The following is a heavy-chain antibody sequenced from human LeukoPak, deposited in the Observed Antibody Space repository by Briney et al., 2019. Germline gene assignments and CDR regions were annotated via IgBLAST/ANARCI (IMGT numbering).Heavy chain of an antibody. CDR2: ISGSGGST. CDR3: AKDAGYGSSTSCDPWYYFDY. D-gene: IGHD2-2*01. V-gene: IGHV3-23*01. Sequence: PGGSLRLSCAASGFTFSSYAMSWVRQAPGKGLEWVSAISGSGGSTYYADSVKGRFTISRDNSKNTLYLQMNSLRAEDTAVYYCAKDAGYGSSTSCDPWYYFDYWGQGTLVTVSS. J-gene: IGHJ4*02. CDR1: GFTFSSYA.